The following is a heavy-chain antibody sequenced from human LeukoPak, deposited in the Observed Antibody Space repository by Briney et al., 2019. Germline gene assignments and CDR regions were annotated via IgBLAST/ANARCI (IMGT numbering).Heavy chain of an antibody. V-gene: IGHV3-33*01. J-gene: IGHJ4*02. Sequence: SLRLSCATSGFTFSHYGMHWVRQAPGKGLDWVAVTWNGKNDKYYADSVKGRFTISRDDSKNTMYLQMNSLRAEDTAVYFCSRDRGVRGDIITDYLDQWGQGTPVTVSS. CDR2: TWNGKNDK. D-gene: IGHD3-10*01. CDR3: SRDRGVRGDIITDYLDQ. CDR1: GFTFSHYG.